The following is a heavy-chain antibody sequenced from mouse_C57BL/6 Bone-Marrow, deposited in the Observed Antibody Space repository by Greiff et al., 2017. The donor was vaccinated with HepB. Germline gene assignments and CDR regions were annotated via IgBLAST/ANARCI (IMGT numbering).Heavy chain of an antibody. CDR1: GYTFTDYY. V-gene: IGHV1-26*01. J-gene: IGHJ3*01. D-gene: IGHD1-1*01. CDR3: ARIDYYGLAY. CDR2: INPNNGGT. Sequence: EVQLQQSGPELVKPGASVKISCKASGYTFTDYYMNWVKQSHGKSLEWIGDINPNNGGTSYNQKFKGKATLTVDKSSSTAYMELRSLTSEDSAVYYCARIDYYGLAYWGQGTLVTVSA.